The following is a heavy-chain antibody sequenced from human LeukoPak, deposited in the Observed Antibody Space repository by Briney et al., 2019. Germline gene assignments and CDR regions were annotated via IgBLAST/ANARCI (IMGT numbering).Heavy chain of an antibody. CDR3: ARFNNYYEEY. D-gene: IGHD3-22*01. V-gene: IGHV3-7*01. CDR1: GFTFSSYW. J-gene: IGHJ4*02. CDR2: IKQDGSEK. Sequence: GGSLRLSCAASGFTFSSYWMSWVRQAQGKGMKWVANIKQDGSEKYYVDSVKGRFTISRDNAKNSLYLQMNSLRAEDTAVYYCARFNNYYEEYWGQGTLVTVSS.